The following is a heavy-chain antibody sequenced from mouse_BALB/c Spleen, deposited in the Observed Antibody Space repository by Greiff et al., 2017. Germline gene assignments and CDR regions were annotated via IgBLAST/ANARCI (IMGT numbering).Heavy chain of an antibody. CDR2: ISSGSSTI. Sequence: EVMLVESGGGLVQPGGSRKLSCAASGFTFSSFGMHWVRQAPEKGLEWVAYISSGSSTIYYADTVKGRFTISRDNPKNTLFLQMTSLRSEDTAMYYCAATATYYAMDYWGQGTSVTVSS. V-gene: IGHV5-17*02. CDR3: AATATYYAMDY. D-gene: IGHD1-2*01. J-gene: IGHJ4*01. CDR1: GFTFSSFG.